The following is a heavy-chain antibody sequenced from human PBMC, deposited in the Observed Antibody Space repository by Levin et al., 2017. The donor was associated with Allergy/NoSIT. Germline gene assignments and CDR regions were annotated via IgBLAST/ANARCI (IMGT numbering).Heavy chain of an antibody. CDR3: ARSVGLGDLDY. V-gene: IGHV4-39*07. D-gene: IGHD4-17*01. CDR1: GGSISSTSYH. Sequence: SETLSLTCTVSGGSISSTSYHWGWIRQPPGKGLEWIGCIYYSGSTYYNPSLKSRVTISVDTSKNQFSLKLTSLTAADSAVYYCARSVGLGDLDYWGQGALVTVSS. J-gene: IGHJ4*02. CDR2: IYYSGST.